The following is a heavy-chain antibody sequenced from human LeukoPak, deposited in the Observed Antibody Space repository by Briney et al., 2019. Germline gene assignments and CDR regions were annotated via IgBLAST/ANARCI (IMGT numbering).Heavy chain of an antibody. CDR2: IYYSGST. D-gene: IGHD3-22*01. J-gene: IGHJ4*02. V-gene: IGHV4-59*08. CDR3: ARQRITMIEFDY. Sequence: SETLSLTCTVSGGSISSYYWSWIRQPPGKGLEWIGYIYYSGSTNYNPSLKSRVTISVDTSKNQFSLKLSSVTAADTAVYYCARQRITMIEFDYWGQGTLVTVSS. CDR1: GGSISSYY.